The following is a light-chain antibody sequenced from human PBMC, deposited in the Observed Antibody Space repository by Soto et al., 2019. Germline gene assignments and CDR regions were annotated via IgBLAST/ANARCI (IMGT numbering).Light chain of an antibody. CDR3: QQYGSSPIT. CDR1: QSVSSSY. CDR2: GAS. V-gene: IGKV3-20*01. J-gene: IGKJ5*01. Sequence: EIVWTQSPGTLSLSPGERATLSCRASQSVSSSYLAWYQQKPGQAPRLLIYGASSRDTGIPDRFSGSGSGRDFTLTISRLEPEDCEVYYCQQYGSSPITFGPGTRLEIK.